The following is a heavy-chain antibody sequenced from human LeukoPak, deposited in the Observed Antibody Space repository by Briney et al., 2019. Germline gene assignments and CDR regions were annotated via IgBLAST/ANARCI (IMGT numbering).Heavy chain of an antibody. D-gene: IGHD3-22*01. CDR1: GFTFSDYY. CDR3: ARDWHYYDISGYRTGDH. J-gene: IGHJ4*02. Sequence: GGSLRLSCAASGFTFSDYYMSWIRQAPGEGLEWVSYISSSGSTIYYADSVKGRFTISRDNAKNTLYLQMNSLRAEDTAVYYCARDWHYYDISGYRTGDHWGQGTLVTVSS. CDR2: ISSSGSTI. V-gene: IGHV3-11*04.